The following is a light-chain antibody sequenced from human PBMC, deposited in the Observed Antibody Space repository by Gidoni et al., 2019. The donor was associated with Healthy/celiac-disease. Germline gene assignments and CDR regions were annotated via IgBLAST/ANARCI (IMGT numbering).Light chain of an antibody. J-gene: IGLJ2*01. Sequence: QSALTQHASVSGSPGQSITISCTGTSSHVGSYNLVSLYQQHPGKAPKLMIYEGSKRPSGVSNRFSGSKSGNTASLTISGLQAEDEADYYCCSYAGSSTYVVFGGGTKLTVL. CDR2: EGS. CDR1: SSHVGSYNL. V-gene: IGLV2-23*01. CDR3: CSYAGSSTYVV.